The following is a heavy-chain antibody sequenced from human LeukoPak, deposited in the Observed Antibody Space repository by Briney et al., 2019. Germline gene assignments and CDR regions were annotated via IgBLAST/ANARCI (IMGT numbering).Heavy chain of an antibody. D-gene: IGHD3-10*01. CDR1: GFTFGDYA. V-gene: IGHV3-49*04. CDR2: IRSKAYGGTT. Sequence: PGRSLRLSCTASGFTFGDYAMSWVRQAPGKGLEWVGFIRSKAYGGTTEYAASVKGRFTISRDDSKSIAYLQMNSLKTEDTAVYYCTRAITMVRGVRRFDPWGQGTLVTVSS. J-gene: IGHJ5*02. CDR3: TRAITMVRGVRRFDP.